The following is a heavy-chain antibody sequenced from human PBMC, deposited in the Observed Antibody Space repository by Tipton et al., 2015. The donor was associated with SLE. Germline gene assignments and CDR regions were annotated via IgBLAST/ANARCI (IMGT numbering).Heavy chain of an antibody. CDR2: INHSGST. CDR1: GGSISSYY. V-gene: IGHV4-34*01. CDR3: ARGWVGFDY. D-gene: IGHD1-26*01. Sequence: TLSLTCTVSGGSISSYYWSWIRQPPGKGLEWIGEINHSGSTNYNPSLKSRVTISVDTSKNQFSLKLSSVTAADTAVYYCARGWVGFDYWGQGTLVTVSS. J-gene: IGHJ4*02.